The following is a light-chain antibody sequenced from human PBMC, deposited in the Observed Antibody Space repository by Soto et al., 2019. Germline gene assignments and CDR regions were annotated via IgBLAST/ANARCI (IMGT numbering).Light chain of an antibody. Sequence: QSALTQPASVSGSPGQSITISCSGTSSDVGGNNYVSWYQQYPGKAPKLMIYEVSKRPSGVSNRFSGSKSGNTASLTISGLQAEDEADYYCVSFPVHYSYVFGTGTKVTVL. CDR3: VSFPVHYSYV. CDR1: SSDVGGNNY. CDR2: EVS. J-gene: IGLJ1*01. V-gene: IGLV2-14*01.